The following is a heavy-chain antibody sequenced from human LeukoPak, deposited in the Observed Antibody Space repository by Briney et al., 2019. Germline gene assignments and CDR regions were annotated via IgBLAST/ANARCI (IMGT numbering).Heavy chain of an antibody. J-gene: IGHJ4*02. D-gene: IGHD6-19*01. V-gene: IGHV4-61*02. CDR2: IYTSGST. Sequence: SQTLSLTCTVSGGSISSGSYYWSWIRQPAGKGLEWIGRIYTSGSTNYNPSLKSRVTISVDTSKNQFSLKLSSVTAADTAVYYCARVSSGWYGIFDYWGQGTLSPSPQ. CDR1: GGSISSGSYY. CDR3: ARVSSGWYGIFDY.